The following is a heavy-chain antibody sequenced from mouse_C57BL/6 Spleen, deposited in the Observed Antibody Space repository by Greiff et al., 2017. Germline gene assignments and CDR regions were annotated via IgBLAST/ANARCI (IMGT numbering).Heavy chain of an antibody. V-gene: IGHV5-4*01. CDR1: GFTFSSYA. Sequence: EVQLVESGGGLVKPGGSLKLSCAASGFTFSSYAMSWVRQTPEKRLEWVATISDGGSYTYYPDNVKGRFTISRDNAKTDLYLQMSHLKSEDTAMYYCARPGLREYAMDYWGQGTSVTVSS. CDR3: ARPGLREYAMDY. D-gene: IGHD2-4*01. J-gene: IGHJ4*01. CDR2: ISDGGSYT.